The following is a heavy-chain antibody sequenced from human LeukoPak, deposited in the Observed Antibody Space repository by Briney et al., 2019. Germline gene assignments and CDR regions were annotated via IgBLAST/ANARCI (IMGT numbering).Heavy chain of an antibody. D-gene: IGHD6-13*01. J-gene: IGHJ4*02. CDR3: ATNLETGYSSSWYYFDY. V-gene: IGHV4-34*01. CDR1: GGSFSGYY. CDR2: INHSGST. Sequence: PSETLSLTCAVYGGSFSGYYWSWIRQPPGKGLEWIGEINHSGSTNYNPSLKSRVTISVDTSKNQFSLKLSSVTAADTAVYYCATNLETGYSSSWYYFDYWGQGTLVTVSS.